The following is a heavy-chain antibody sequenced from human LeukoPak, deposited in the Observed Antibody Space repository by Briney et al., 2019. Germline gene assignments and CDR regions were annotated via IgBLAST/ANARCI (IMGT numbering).Heavy chain of an antibody. CDR1: GFTFDDYA. V-gene: IGHV3-9*01. Sequence: GGSLRLSCAASGFTFDDYAMHWVRQAPGKGLEWVSGISWHSENIGYADSVEGRFTISRDNAKNSLYLQMNSLRAEDTALYYCVKDVCSSIDECNSVARTFEYYFDYWGQGALVTVSS. CDR2: ISWHSENI. CDR3: VKDVCSSIDECNSVARTFEYYFDY. J-gene: IGHJ4*02. D-gene: IGHD6-19*01.